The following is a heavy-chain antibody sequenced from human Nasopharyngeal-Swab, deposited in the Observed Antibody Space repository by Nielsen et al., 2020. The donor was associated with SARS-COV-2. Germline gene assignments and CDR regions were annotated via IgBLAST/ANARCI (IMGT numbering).Heavy chain of an antibody. CDR1: GFTFDDYA. CDR3: ATTSPRSNYPRWFDP. J-gene: IGHJ5*02. Sequence: SLKISCAASGFTFDDYAMHWVRQAPGKGLEWVSGISWNSGTIGYADSVKGRFTISRDNAKNSLYLQMNSLRAEDTALYYCATTSPRSNYPRWFDPWGQGTLVTVSS. CDR2: ISWNSGTI. V-gene: IGHV3-9*01. D-gene: IGHD4-11*01.